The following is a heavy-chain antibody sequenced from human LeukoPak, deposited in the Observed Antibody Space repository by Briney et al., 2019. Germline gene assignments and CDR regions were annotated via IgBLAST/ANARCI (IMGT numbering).Heavy chain of an antibody. CDR3: ARDQVVVAATPDAFDI. CDR2: ISSSSSTI. V-gene: IGHV3-48*01. CDR1: GFTFSSYS. Sequence: PGGSLRLSCAASGFTFSSYSMNWVRQAPGKGLEWVSYISSSSSTIYYADSVKGRFTISRDNAKNSLYLQMNSLRAEDTAVYYCARDQVVVAATPDAFDIWGQGTMVTVSS. J-gene: IGHJ3*02. D-gene: IGHD2-15*01.